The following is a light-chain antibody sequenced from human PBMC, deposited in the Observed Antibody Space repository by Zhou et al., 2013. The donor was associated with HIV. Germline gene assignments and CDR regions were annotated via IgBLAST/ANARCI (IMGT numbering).Light chain of an antibody. V-gene: IGLV1-51*02. J-gene: IGLJ2*01. Sequence: QSVLTQPPSVSAAPGQKVTISCSGSSSNIENYYVSWYQQLPGTAPKLLIYENNKRPSGIPDRFSGSKSGTSATLGITGLQTGDEADYYCGTWDNSLSAVLFGGGTKLTVL. CDR3: GTWDNSLSAVL. CDR2: ENN. CDR1: SSNIENYY.